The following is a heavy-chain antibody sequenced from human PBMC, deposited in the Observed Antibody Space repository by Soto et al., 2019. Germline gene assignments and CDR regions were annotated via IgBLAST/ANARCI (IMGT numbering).Heavy chain of an antibody. V-gene: IGHV3-33*01. D-gene: IGHD3-22*01. CDR1: GFTFSSYG. CDR3: ARDWYYYDSSGPMDY. CDR2: IWYDGSNK. J-gene: IGHJ4*02. Sequence: GGSLRLSCAASGFTFSSYGMHWVRQAPGKGLEWVAVIWYDGSNKYYADSVKGRFTISRDNSKNTLYLQMNSLRAEDTAVYYCARDWYYYDSSGPMDYWGQGTLVTVS.